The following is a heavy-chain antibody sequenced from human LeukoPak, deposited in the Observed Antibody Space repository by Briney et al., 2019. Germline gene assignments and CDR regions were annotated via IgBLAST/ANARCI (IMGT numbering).Heavy chain of an antibody. Sequence: GGSLRLSCAASGFTFDDYAMHWVRQAPGKGLEWVSGISWNSGSIGYADSVKGRFTISRDNAKNSLYLQMNGLRAEDTALYYCAKSQTGFYYYGMDVWGQGTTVTVSS. V-gene: IGHV3-9*01. CDR2: ISWNSGSI. J-gene: IGHJ6*02. CDR3: AKSQTGFYYYGMDV. CDR1: GFTFDDYA.